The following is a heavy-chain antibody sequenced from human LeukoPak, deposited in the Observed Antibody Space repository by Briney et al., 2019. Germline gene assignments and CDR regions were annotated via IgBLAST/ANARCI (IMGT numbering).Heavy chain of an antibody. D-gene: IGHD3-10*01. J-gene: IGHJ4*02. CDR1: GYTFTGYY. Sequence: VASVKVSCKTSGYTFTGYYIHLLRQAPGQGLEWMAWIDPNSGSTNYAHKFKGRVTMTRDTSISTAYMEVSSLRSDDTAVYYCARGPMVRGVNLFDYWGQGTLVTVSS. V-gene: IGHV1-2*02. CDR2: IDPNSGST. CDR3: ARGPMVRGVNLFDY.